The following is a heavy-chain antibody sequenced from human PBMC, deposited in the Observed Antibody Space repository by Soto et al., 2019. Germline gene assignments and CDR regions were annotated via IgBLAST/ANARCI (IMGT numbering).Heavy chain of an antibody. D-gene: IGHD2-15*01. CDR2: ISYDGSNK. Sequence: QVRLVESGGGVVQPGRSLRLSCAASGFTFSSYGMHWVRQAPGKGLEWVAVISYDGSNKYYADSVKGRFTISRDNSKNTLYLQMYSLRAEDTAVYYCAKDRVKVVVAAPIDYWGQGTLVTVSS. CDR1: GFTFSSYG. J-gene: IGHJ4*02. CDR3: AKDRVKVVVAAPIDY. V-gene: IGHV3-30*18.